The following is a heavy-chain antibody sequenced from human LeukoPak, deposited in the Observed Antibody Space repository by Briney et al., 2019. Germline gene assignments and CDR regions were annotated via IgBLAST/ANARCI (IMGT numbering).Heavy chain of an antibody. V-gene: IGHV1-2*02. CDR1: GYTVTGHY. Sequence: GASVKVSCKASGYTVTGHYLHWVRQAPGQGLEWMGWINPNSGVTNYAQKFQGRVTMTRDTSTNTAYMELHSLTSDDTAMYYCAKDAYSGFSSSYNMDSWGQGTLVTVSS. CDR2: INPNSGVT. CDR3: AKDAYSGFSSSYNMDS. D-gene: IGHD5-18*01. J-gene: IGHJ4*02.